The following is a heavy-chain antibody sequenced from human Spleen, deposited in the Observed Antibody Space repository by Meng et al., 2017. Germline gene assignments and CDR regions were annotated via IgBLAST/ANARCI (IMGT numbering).Heavy chain of an antibody. V-gene: IGHV3-21*01. D-gene: IGHD3-10*01. CDR3: ARTGKTMVRGVISYIDY. Sequence: GGSLRLSCAASGFTFSSYSMNWVRQAPGKGLEWVSSISSSSSYIYYADSVKGRFTISRDNAKNSLYLQMNSLRAEDTAVYYCARTGKTMVRGVISYIDYWGQGTLVTVSS. J-gene: IGHJ4*02. CDR2: ISSSSSYI. CDR1: GFTFSSYS.